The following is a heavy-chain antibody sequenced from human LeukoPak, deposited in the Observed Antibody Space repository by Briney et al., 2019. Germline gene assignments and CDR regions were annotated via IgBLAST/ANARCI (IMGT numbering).Heavy chain of an antibody. CDR1: GGSISSSSYY. J-gene: IGHJ4*02. D-gene: IGHD5-18*01. CDR2: IYYSGST. CDR3: ASSDTAMAY. Sequence: PSETLSLTCTVSGGSISSSSYYWGWIRQPPGKGLEWIGSIYYSGSTYYNPSLKSRVTISVDTSKNQFSLKLSSVTAADTAVYYCASSDTAMAYWGQGTLVTVSS. V-gene: IGHV4-39*01.